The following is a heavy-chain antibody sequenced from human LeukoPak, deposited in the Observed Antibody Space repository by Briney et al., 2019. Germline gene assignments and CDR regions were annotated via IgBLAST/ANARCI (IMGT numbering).Heavy chain of an antibody. CDR2: IIPIFDTA. CDR3: ARAGGVYASVDYYYGMDV. D-gene: IGHD2-8*02. V-gene: IGHV1-69*13. CDR1: GGTFSSYA. J-gene: IGHJ6*02. Sequence: SVKVSCKASGGTFSSYAISWVRQAPGQGLEWMGGIIPIFDTANYAQKFQGRVTITADESTSTAYMELSSLRSEDTAVYYCARAGGVYASVDYYYGMDVWGQGTTVTVSS.